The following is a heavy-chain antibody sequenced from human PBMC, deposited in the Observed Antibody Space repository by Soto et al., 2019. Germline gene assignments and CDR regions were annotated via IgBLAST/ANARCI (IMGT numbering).Heavy chain of an antibody. CDR3: AKVGYYDSSGYYYVAYFDY. Sequence: EVQLLESGGGLVQPGGSLRLSCAASGFTFSSYAMSWVRQAPGKGLEWVSAISGSGGSTYYADSVKGRFTISRDNSKNTLYLQMNRLRAEYTAVYYCAKVGYYDSSGYYYVAYFDYWCQGTLVSVSS. J-gene: IGHJ4*02. D-gene: IGHD3-22*01. V-gene: IGHV3-23*01. CDR1: GFTFSSYA. CDR2: ISGSGGST.